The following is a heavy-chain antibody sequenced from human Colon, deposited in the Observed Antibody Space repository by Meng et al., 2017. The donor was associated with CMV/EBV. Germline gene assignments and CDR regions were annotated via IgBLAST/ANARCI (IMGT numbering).Heavy chain of an antibody. CDR2: LSGRGETS. D-gene: IGHD3-22*01. J-gene: IGHJ4*02. CDR1: GYTFGSYG. Sequence: GGSLRLSCVASGYTFGSYGVSWVRQAPGKGLEWVAGLSGRGETSYFADSVKGRFTISRDNSKNTVFLQLNSLRAEDTAIYYCAKDRMIVDPQGFDFWGQGALVTVSS. V-gene: IGHV3-23*01. CDR3: AKDRMIVDPQGFDF.